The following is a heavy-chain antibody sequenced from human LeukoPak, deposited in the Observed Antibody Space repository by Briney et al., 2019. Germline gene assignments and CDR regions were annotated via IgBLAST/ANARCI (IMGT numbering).Heavy chain of an antibody. J-gene: IGHJ4*02. CDR1: GGSVSSGSYY. V-gene: IGHV4-61*01. D-gene: IGHD3-22*01. CDR3: ARDSTCYDSSGYYKWFDY. CDR2: IYYSGST. Sequence: SETLSLTCTVSGGSVSSGSYYWSWIRQPPGKGLEWIGYIYYSGSTNYNPSLKSRVTISVDTSKNQFSLKLSSVTAADTAVYYCARDSTCYDSSGYYKWFDYWGQGTLVTVSS.